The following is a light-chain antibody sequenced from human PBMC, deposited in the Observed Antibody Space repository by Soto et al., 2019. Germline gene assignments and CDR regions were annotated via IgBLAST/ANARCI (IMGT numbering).Light chain of an antibody. CDR3: TSYSSTDTLYV. J-gene: IGLJ1*01. CDR2: DVT. Sequence: QSALTQPASVSGSPGQSITISCTGARSDIGSYNYVSWYQLHPDKAPKLLIYDVTSRPSGVSDRFSGSKSGTTASLIISGLQAEDEADYYCTSYSSTDTLYVFGTGTKLTVL. V-gene: IGLV2-14*03. CDR1: RSDIGSYNY.